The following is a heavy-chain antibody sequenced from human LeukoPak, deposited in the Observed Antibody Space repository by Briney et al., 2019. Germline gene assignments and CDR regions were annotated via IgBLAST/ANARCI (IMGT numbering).Heavy chain of an antibody. V-gene: IGHV3-7*01. J-gene: IGHJ4*02. CDR1: GFTFSSYW. CDR2: IKQDGSEK. CDR3: ARWYSGSYYALDY. Sequence: PGGSLRLSCAASGFTFSSYWMHWVRQAPGKGLEWVANIKQDGSEKYYVDSVKGRFTISRDNAKNSLYLQMNSLRAEDTAVYYCARWYSGSYYALDYWGQGTLVTVSS. D-gene: IGHD1-26*01.